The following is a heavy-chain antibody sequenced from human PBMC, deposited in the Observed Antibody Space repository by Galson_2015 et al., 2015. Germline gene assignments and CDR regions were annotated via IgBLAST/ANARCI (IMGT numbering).Heavy chain of an antibody. CDR1: GFTFSTYG. CDR2: ISYDESTK. J-gene: IGHJ4*02. Sequence: SVRLSCAASGFTFSTYGMHWVRQAPGKGLEWVAFISYDESTKYYVDSVKGRFTISRDNSKNTLFLQMNGLRAEDTAVYYCATERGHKSRGGTYFDYWGQGTLVTVSS. CDR3: ATERGHKSRGGTYFDY. D-gene: IGHD3-10*01. V-gene: IGHV3-30*03.